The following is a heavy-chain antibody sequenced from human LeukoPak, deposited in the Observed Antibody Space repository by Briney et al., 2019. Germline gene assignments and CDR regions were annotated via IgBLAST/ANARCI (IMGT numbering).Heavy chain of an antibody. V-gene: IGHV3-48*04. J-gene: IGHJ4*02. CDR1: GFTFSSYS. CDR2: ISSSSSTI. CDR3: ARDFYGYNWVYYFDY. Sequence: GGSLRLSYAASGFTFSSYSMHWVRQAPGKGLEWVSYISSSSSTIYYADSVKGRFTISRDNAKQSLYLQMNSLRAEDTAVYYCARDFYGYNWVYYFDYWGQGTLVTVSS. D-gene: IGHD5-24*01.